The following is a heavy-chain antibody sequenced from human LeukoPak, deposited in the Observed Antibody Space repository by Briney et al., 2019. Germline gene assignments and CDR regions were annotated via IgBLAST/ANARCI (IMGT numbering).Heavy chain of an antibody. J-gene: IGHJ4*02. Sequence: GGSLRLSCAASGFTFSSYSVNWVRQAPGKGLEWVSSISRSSSYIYYADSVKGRFTISRDNAKNSLYLQMNSLRAEDTAVYYCARDSSSWPRYVDYWGQGTLVTVSS. D-gene: IGHD6-13*01. CDR1: GFTFSSYS. V-gene: IGHV3-21*01. CDR3: ARDSSSWPRYVDY. CDR2: ISRSSSYI.